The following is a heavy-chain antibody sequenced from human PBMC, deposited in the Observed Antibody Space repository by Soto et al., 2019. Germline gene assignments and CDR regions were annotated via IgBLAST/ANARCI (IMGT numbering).Heavy chain of an antibody. V-gene: IGHV5-10-1*01. CDR3: AIHQYCSSTSCYGSYGMGV. D-gene: IGHD2-2*01. Sequence: GESLKISCKGSGYSFTSYWISWVRQMPGKGLKRMGRIDPSDSYTNYSPSFQGHVTISADKSISTSYLQWSSLKASDTAMYYCAIHQYCSSTSCYGSYGMGVWGQGTTVTVSS. CDR1: GYSFTSYW. J-gene: IGHJ6*02. CDR2: IDPSDSYT.